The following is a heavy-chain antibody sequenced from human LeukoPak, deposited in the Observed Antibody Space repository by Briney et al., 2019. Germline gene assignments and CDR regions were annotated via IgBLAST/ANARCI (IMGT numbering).Heavy chain of an antibody. CDR1: GYTLTELS. CDR3: AIPGGSSWDFDY. Sequence: ASATVSCKVSGYTLTELSMHWVRQAPGKGLEWMGGFDPEDGETIYAQKFQGRVTMTEDTSTDTAYMELSSLRSEDTAVYYCAIPGGSSWDFDYWGQGTLVTVSS. CDR2: FDPEDGET. J-gene: IGHJ4*02. V-gene: IGHV1-24*01. D-gene: IGHD6-13*01.